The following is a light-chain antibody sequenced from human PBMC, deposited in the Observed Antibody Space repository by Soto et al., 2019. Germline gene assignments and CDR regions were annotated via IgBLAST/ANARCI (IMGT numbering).Light chain of an antibody. Sequence: DIQMTQSPSSLSASVGDRVTITCRARQSISDSLNWYQHKPGTAPKLLIYAASSLQSGVPSRFSGGGSGTDFTLTISSLQPEDFVTFFCQQSFSFPATCGGGTRVEIK. CDR3: QQSFSFPAT. CDR2: AAS. CDR1: QSISDS. J-gene: IGKJ4*01. V-gene: IGKV1-39*01.